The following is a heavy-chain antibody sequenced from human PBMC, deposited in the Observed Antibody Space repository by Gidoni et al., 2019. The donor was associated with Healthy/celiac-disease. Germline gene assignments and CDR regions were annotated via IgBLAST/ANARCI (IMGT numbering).Heavy chain of an antibody. Sequence: QAPGTALEWVSYISSSSSNIYYADSVKGRFTISRDNAKNSLSLQMNSLRAEDTAVYYCAVSLGDSSGYHWGYFDYWGQGTLVTFSS. CDR2: ISSSSSNI. CDR3: AVSLGDSSGYHWGYFDY. V-gene: IGHV3-48*01. J-gene: IGHJ4*02. D-gene: IGHD3-22*01.